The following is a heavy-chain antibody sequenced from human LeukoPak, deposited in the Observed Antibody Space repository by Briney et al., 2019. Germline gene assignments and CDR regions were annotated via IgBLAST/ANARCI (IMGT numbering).Heavy chain of an antibody. J-gene: IGHJ4*02. CDR2: IYTSGRT. CDR3: ARSPLTYYFDY. V-gene: IGHV4-4*07. Sequence: SETLSLTCTVSGGSISSYYWSWIRQPAGKGLEWIGRIYTSGRTNYNPSLKSGTTSSVDTSKNQFFLKLSSGTAAETAVYYCARSPLTYYFDYWGQGTLVTVSS. CDR1: GGSISSYY.